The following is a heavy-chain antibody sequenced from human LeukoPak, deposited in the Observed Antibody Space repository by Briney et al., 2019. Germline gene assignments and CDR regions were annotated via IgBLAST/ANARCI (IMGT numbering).Heavy chain of an antibody. V-gene: IGHV3-66*02. CDR3: ARAYYYDSSGYRNPFAY. D-gene: IGHD3-22*01. Sequence: GGSLRLSCAASGFTVSSNYMSWVRQAPGKGLEWVSVIYSGGSTYYADSVKGRFTISRDNSKNTLYLQMNSLRAEDTAVYYCARAYYYDSSGYRNPFAYWGQGTLVTVSS. CDR2: IYSGGST. CDR1: GFTVSSNY. J-gene: IGHJ4*02.